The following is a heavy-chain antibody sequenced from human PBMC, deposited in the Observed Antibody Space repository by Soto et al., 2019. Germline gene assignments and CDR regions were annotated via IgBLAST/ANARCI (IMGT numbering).Heavy chain of an antibody. CDR3: ARGGGDRGFDN. Sequence: QVQLVESGGGVVQPGRSLRLSCAGSGFTFSTYAMHWVRQAPGKGLEWVSFISNDGRNEYYAASVRGRFTISRDNSKNTVYLQMNSLRDEDAAVYYCARGGGDRGFDNWGQGTVVIVCS. D-gene: IGHD3-10*01. J-gene: IGHJ4*02. V-gene: IGHV3-30*04. CDR1: GFTFSTYA. CDR2: ISNDGRNE.